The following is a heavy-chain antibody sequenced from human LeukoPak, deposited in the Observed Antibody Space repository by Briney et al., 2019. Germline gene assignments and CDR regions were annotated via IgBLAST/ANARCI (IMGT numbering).Heavy chain of an antibody. J-gene: IGHJ4*02. CDR2: ISGSGDST. D-gene: IGHD2-15*01. CDR3: VEDVVVIVAAKPGI. Sequence: PGGSLRLSCAASGFNFNTYAMSWVRQAPGKGLEWVSSISGSGDSTYYADAVKGRFTISRDNTKNKLYLQMNSLRAEDTAVYYCVEDVVVIVAAKPGIWGQGTLVTVSS. CDR1: GFNFNTYA. V-gene: IGHV3-23*01.